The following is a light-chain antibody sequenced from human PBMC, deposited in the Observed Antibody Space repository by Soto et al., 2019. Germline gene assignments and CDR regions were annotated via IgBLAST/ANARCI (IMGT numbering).Light chain of an antibody. V-gene: IGLV2-8*01. J-gene: IGLJ1*01. CDR2: EVS. CDR3: SSYAGSNNFV. Sequence: QFVLTRPPSASGSPGQSVTISCTGTSSDVGGYNYVSWYQQHPGKAPKLMIYEVSKRPSGVPDRFSGSKSDNTASLTVSGLQAEDEADYYCSSYAGSNNFVFGTGTKVTVL. CDR1: SSDVGGYNY.